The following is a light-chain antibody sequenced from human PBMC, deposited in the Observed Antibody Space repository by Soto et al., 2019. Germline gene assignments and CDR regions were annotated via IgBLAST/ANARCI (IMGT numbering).Light chain of an antibody. CDR3: ETWDSNNWV. V-gene: IGLV4-60*02. Sequence: QAVVTQSSSASASLGSSVKLICTLSSGHSSYIIAWHQQQPGKAPRYLMKLEGSGSYNKGSGVPDRFSGSSSGADRYLTISNLQFEDEADYYCETWDSNNWVFGGGTKLTVL. CDR2: LEGSGSY. J-gene: IGLJ3*02. CDR1: SGHSSYI.